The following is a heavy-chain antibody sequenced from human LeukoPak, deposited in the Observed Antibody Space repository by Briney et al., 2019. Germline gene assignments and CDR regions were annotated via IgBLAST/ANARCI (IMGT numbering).Heavy chain of an antibody. CDR3: AKGGPYCGGDCYQY. D-gene: IGHD2-21*02. J-gene: IGHJ4*02. V-gene: IGHV4-59*01. CDR2: IYYSGST. CDR1: GGSISSYY. Sequence: SETLSLTCTVSGGSISSYYWSWIRQPSGKGPEWIGYIYYSGSTNYNPSLKSRVTMSVETSKNQFSLKLSSVTAADTAVYYCAKGGPYCGGDCYQYWGQGTLVTVSS.